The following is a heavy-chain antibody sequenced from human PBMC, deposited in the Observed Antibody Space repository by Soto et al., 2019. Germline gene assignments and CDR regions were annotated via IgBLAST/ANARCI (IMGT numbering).Heavy chain of an antibody. J-gene: IGHJ5*02. Sequence: QVQLVQSGAEVKKPGSSVNVSCKASGGTFSSYAISWVRQAPGQGLEWMGGFIPIFGTANYAQKFQGRVTITADESTSTAYRELSSLRSEDTAVYYCARAIPNYDILTGYSAGGWFDPWGQGTLVTVSS. CDR1: GGTFSSYA. V-gene: IGHV1-69*12. D-gene: IGHD3-9*01. CDR2: FIPIFGTA. CDR3: ARAIPNYDILTGYSAGGWFDP.